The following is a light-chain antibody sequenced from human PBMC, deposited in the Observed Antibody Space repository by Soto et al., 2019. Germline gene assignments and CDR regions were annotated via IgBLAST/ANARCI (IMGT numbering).Light chain of an antibody. CDR1: SSDVGAYKY. CDR2: EVT. CDR3: TSYVGNDIWV. V-gene: IGLV2-8*01. J-gene: IGLJ3*02. Sequence: QSALTQPPSAAGSPGQSVTISCTGTSSDVGAYKYVSWYQQYPGKAHKLMIYEVTKRPSGVPDRFSGSKSGNTASLTVSGLQAEDEADYCCTSYVGNDIWVFGGGTQVTVL.